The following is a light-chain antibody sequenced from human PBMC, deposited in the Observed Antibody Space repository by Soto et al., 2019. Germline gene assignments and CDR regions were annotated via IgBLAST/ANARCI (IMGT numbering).Light chain of an antibody. CDR3: QQYDNWPPLT. J-gene: IGKJ4*01. Sequence: EIVMTQSPATLSVSPGERATLSCRASQSVSSNLAWYHQKRGQAPRLLIYGASTRATGVPARFSGSGSGTEFTLTLSSLQSEDFAVYYCQQYDNWPPLTFGGGTKVEIK. CDR2: GAS. CDR1: QSVSSN. V-gene: IGKV3-15*01.